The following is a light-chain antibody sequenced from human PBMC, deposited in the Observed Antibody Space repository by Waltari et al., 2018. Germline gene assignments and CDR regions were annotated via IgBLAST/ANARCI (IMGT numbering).Light chain of an antibody. J-gene: IGKJ2*01. Sequence: DIQMTQFPATLSASVGDRVTITCRASQSISDWLAWFQQKPGKAPKLLIYKASTLHTGVPSRFSGSGSGSEFTLTINSLQADDFATYVCQQYDAYPYTFGQGTKLEI. CDR2: KAS. CDR1: QSISDW. CDR3: QQYDAYPYT. V-gene: IGKV1-5*03.